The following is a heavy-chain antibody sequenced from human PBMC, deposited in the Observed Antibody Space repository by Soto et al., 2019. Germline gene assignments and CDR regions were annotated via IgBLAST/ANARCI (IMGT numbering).Heavy chain of an antibody. D-gene: IGHD6-6*01. J-gene: IGHJ6*02. CDR2: IYSGGST. V-gene: IGHV3-53*01. Sequence: GGSLRLSCAASGFTVSSNYMSWVRQAPGKGLEWVSVIYSGGSTYYADSVKGRFTISRDNSKNTLYLQMNSLRAEDTAVYYCASEYSSSSGYYYYGMDVWGQGTTVTVSS. CDR3: ASEYSSSSGYYYYGMDV. CDR1: GFTVSSNY.